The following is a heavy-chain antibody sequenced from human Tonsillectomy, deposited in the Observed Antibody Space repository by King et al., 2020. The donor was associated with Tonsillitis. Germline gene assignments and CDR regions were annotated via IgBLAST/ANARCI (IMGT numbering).Heavy chain of an antibody. CDR2: ISSSGSTI. J-gene: IGHJ4*02. V-gene: IGHV3-48*03. CDR3: ARYPGYGSFAY. D-gene: IGHD3-10*01. Sequence: VQLVESGGGLVQPGGSLRLSCAASGFTFSSYEMNWVRQAPGKGLEWVSYISSSGSTIYYADSVKGRFTISRDNAKNSLYLQMNSLRAEDTAVYYCARYPGYGSFAYWGQGTLVTVSS. CDR1: GFTFSSYE.